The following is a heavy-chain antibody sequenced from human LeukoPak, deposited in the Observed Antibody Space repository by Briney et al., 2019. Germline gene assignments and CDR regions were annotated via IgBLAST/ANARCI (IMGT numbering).Heavy chain of an antibody. CDR2: MSDIGPNT. V-gene: IGHV3-23*01. D-gene: IGHD2-21*02. J-gene: IGHJ3*01. CDR1: GFTFSSYA. CDR3: ARRLSLRFDAFAV. Sequence: GGSLRLSCAASGFTFSSYAMTWIRQSPGKGLEWVSSMSDIGPNTYYADSVKGRFTISRDTSKNTLFLQMNSLRAEDTALYYCARRLSLRFDAFAVWGPGTVGTVSS.